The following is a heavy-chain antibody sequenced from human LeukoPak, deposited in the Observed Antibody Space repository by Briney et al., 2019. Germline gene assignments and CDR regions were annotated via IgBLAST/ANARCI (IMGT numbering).Heavy chain of an antibody. V-gene: IGHV1-2*02. Sequence: ASVKVSCKASGYTFTGYYMHWVRQVPGQGLEWMGWINPNSGGTNYAQKFQGRVTMTRDTSISIAYMELSRLRSDDTAVYYCARGYYGSRDWFDPWGQGTLVTVSS. CDR2: INPNSGGT. CDR3: ARGYYGSRDWFDP. J-gene: IGHJ5*02. D-gene: IGHD3-10*01. CDR1: GYTFTGYY.